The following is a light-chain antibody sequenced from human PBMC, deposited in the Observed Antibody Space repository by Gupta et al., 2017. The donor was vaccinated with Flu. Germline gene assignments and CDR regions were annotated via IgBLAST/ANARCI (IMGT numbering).Light chain of an antibody. V-gene: IGKV2-30*01. CDR3: MQGAHWPGA. CDR2: QVS. Sequence: GLVYSDGDTYLHWLQQRPGHSPRRLIYQVSYLVSGVPASFLGIASGADFTLTISRVEAEDGGIYFCMQGAHWPGAFGQGPGVAIQ. CDR1: GLVYSDGDTY. J-gene: IGKJ1*01.